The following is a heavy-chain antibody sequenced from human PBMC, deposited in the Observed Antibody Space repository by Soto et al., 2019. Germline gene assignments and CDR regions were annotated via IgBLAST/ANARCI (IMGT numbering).Heavy chain of an antibody. D-gene: IGHD6-19*01. CDR2: IYDSGST. V-gene: IGHV4-59*01. Sequence: SETLSLTCTVSGGSISSKYWSWIRQPPGKGLEWIGYIYDSGSTNYNPSLKSRVTISVDTSKNQFSLKLSSVTAADTAVYYCARESWTPVFPSSGWYYFDFWGQGTLVTVSS. CDR1: GGSISSKY. J-gene: IGHJ4*02. CDR3: ARESWTPVFPSSGWYYFDF.